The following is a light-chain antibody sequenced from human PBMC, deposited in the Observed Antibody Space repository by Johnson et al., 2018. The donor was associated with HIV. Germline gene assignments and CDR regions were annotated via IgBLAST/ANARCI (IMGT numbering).Light chain of an antibody. V-gene: IGLV1-51*02. CDR1: NSNIGNNY. Sequence: QAVLTQPPSVSAAPGQKVTISCSGSNSNIGNNYVSWYQQLPGTAPKLLIYEINKRPSGIPDRFSGSKSGTSATLGITGLQTGDEADYYCGTWDSSLSAHYVFGTGTKVNVL. J-gene: IGLJ1*01. CDR3: GTWDSSLSAHYV. CDR2: EIN.